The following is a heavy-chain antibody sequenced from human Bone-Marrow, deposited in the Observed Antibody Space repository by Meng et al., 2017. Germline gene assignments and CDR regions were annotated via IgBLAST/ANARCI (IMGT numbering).Heavy chain of an antibody. Sequence: SETLSLTCVVSGGSFSDYYWSWIRQPPGKGLEWIGFIYNSGSTNYNSSLRSRVTISVDTSKNQFSLNLTSVTAADTAVYFCARALVDDTSGYYLNYWGQGILVTVSS. CDR1: GGSFSDYY. V-gene: IGHV4-59*01. CDR3: ARALVDDTSGYYLNY. D-gene: IGHD3-22*01. J-gene: IGHJ4*02. CDR2: IYNSGST.